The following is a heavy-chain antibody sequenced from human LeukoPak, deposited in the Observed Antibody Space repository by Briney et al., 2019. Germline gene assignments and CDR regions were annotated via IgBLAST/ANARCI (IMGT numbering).Heavy chain of an antibody. CDR2: INHSGST. V-gene: IGHV4-34*01. Sequence: PSETLSLTCAVYGGSFSGYYWSWIRQPPGKGLEWIGEINHSGSTNYNPSLKSRVPISVDTSKNQFSLKLSSVTAADTAVYYCARGSVAVAGTNYYYMDVWDKGTTVTVSS. CDR1: GGSFSGYY. D-gene: IGHD6-19*01. CDR3: ARGSVAVAGTNYYYMDV. J-gene: IGHJ6*03.